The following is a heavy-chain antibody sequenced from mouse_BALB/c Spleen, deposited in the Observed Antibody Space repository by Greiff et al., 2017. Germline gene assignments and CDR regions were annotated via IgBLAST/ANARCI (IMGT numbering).Heavy chain of an antibody. CDR2: INSNGGST. V-gene: IGHV5-6-3*01. D-gene: IGHD4-1*01. Sequence: EVKLMESGGGLVQPGGSLKLSCAASGFTFSSYGMSWVRQTPDKRLELVATINSNGGSTYYPDSVKGRFTISRDNAKNTLYLQMSSLKSEDTAMYYCARDLGGNWYFDVWGAGTTVTVSS. CDR3: ARDLGGNWYFDV. CDR1: GFTFSSYG. J-gene: IGHJ1*01.